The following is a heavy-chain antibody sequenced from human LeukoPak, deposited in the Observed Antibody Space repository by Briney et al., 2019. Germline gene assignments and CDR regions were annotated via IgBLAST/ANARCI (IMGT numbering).Heavy chain of an antibody. CDR3: AAAGSSGYSWFDP. CDR2: IVVGSGNT. V-gene: IGHV1-58*02. Sequence: GASVKVSCKASGFTFSSSAMQWVRQARGQRLEWIGWIVVGSGNTNYAQKFQERVIITRDMSTSTAYMELSSPRSEDTAVYYCAAAGSSGYSWFDPWGQGTLVTVSS. D-gene: IGHD3-22*01. CDR1: GFTFSSSA. J-gene: IGHJ5*02.